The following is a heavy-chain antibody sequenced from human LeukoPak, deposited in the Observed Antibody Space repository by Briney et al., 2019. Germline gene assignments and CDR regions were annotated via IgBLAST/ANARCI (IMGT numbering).Heavy chain of an antibody. CDR2: ISGGSVSS. Sequence: GGSLRLSCAASEFTFSSYAMAWVRQAPGKGLEWVSAISGGSVSSYYADSVKGRFTISRDNSKNMLYLQMNNLRAEDTAVYYCAKVKGFGLVPNDYWGQGALVIVSS. CDR3: AKVKGFGLVPNDY. J-gene: IGHJ4*02. CDR1: EFTFSSYA. D-gene: IGHD1-26*01. V-gene: IGHV3-23*01.